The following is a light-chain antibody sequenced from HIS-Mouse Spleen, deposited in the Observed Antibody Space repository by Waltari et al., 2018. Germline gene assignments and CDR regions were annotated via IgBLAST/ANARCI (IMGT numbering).Light chain of an antibody. CDR2: LNSDGSH. CDR1: SGHSRYA. J-gene: IGLJ3*02. V-gene: IGLV4-69*01. CDR3: QTWGTGIQWV. Sequence: QLVLTQSPSASASLGASVKLTCTLSSGHSRYASASHHQQPEKGPRYLQKLNSDGSHSKGDGIPDRFSGSSSGAERYLTISSLQSEDEADYYCQTWGTGIQWVFGGGTKLTVL.